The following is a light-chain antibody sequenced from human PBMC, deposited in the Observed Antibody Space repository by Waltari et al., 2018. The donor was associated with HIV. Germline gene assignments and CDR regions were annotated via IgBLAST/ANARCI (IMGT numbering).Light chain of an antibody. J-gene: IGLJ1*01. CDR3: SSYTSSSTLYV. CDR1: TSDGGGYNY. Sequence: QSALTQPASVSGSPGQSITISCPGTTSDGGGYNYVPWYQQHPGKAPKLMISDVSKRPSWVTNRFSGSKSGNTASLTISGLQVEDEADYYCSSYTSSSTLYVFGTGTKVTVL. CDR2: DVS. V-gene: IGLV2-14*03.